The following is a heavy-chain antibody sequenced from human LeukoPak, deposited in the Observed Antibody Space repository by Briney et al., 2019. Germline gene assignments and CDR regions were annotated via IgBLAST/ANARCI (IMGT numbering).Heavy chain of an antibody. Sequence: GGSLRLSCAASGFTFSSYAISWIRQAPGKGLEWVSAISGSGGSTYYADSVKGRVTISRDNSRNTLYLQMNSLRAEDTAVYYCAKAKAGGSGSPYFDYWGQGTLVTVSS. CDR2: ISGSGGST. J-gene: IGHJ4*02. D-gene: IGHD3-10*01. CDR3: AKAKAGGSGSPYFDY. V-gene: IGHV3-23*01. CDR1: GFTFSSYA.